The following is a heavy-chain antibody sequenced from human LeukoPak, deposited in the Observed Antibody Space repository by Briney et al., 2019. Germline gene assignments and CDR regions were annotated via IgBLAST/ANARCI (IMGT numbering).Heavy chain of an antibody. D-gene: IGHD6-19*01. J-gene: IGHJ6*03. Sequence: GASVKVSCXASGYTFTGYYMHWVRQAHGQGLEWMARINPNSGGTNYAQKFQGRVTMTRDTSISTAYMELSRLRSDDTAVYYCARGSGWYYCYMDVWGKGTTVTVSS. CDR3: ARGSGWYYCYMDV. V-gene: IGHV1-2*06. CDR1: GYTFTGYY. CDR2: INPNSGGT.